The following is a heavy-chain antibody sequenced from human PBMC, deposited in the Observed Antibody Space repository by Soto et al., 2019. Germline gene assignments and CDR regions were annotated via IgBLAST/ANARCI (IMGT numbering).Heavy chain of an antibody. V-gene: IGHV3-30*18. Sequence: PGGPLRLSCAVSGFTFSTYGMHWVRQAPGKGLEWVAVISYDESNKYHADSVKGRFTISRDNSKNTLYLQMNSLRAEDTAVYYCAKDVWNYGYFDYWGQGTLVTVSS. CDR2: ISYDESNK. J-gene: IGHJ4*02. D-gene: IGHD1-7*01. CDR3: AKDVWNYGYFDY. CDR1: GFTFSTYG.